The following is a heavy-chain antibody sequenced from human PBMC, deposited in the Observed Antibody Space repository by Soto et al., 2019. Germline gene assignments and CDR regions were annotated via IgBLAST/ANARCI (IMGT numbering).Heavy chain of an antibody. CDR1: GFTLSGSV. J-gene: IGHJ4*02. D-gene: IGHD5-12*01. CDR3: TRPGYSNYDSDY. V-gene: IGHV3-73*01. Sequence: PGGSLRLSCAASGFTLSGSVIYWVRQTSGKGLEWVGRIRSRSNGYATAYAASVRGRITISRDDSKDTAYLQMDSLKTEDTAVYYCTRPGYSNYDSDYWGQGTLVTVSS. CDR2: IRSRSNGYAT.